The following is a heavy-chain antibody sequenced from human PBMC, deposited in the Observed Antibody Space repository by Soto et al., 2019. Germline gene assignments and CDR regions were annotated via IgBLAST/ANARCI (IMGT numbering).Heavy chain of an antibody. CDR2: ISGSGGST. D-gene: IGHD3-10*01. J-gene: IGHJ6*02. V-gene: IGHV3-23*01. CDR1: GFTFSSYA. CDR3: AKDLYGSGSYYGMDV. Sequence: AGGSLRLSCAASGFTFSSYAMSWVRQAPGKGLEWVSAISGSGGSTYYADSVKGRFTISRDNSKNTLYLQMNSLRAEDTAVYYCAKDLYGSGSYYGMDVWGQGTTVTVSS.